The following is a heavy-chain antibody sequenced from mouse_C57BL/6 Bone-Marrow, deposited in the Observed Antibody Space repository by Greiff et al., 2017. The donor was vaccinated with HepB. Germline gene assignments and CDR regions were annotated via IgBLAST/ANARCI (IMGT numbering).Heavy chain of an antibody. V-gene: IGHV1-7*01. J-gene: IGHJ3*01. Sequence: QVHVKQSGAELAKPGASVKLSCKASGYTFTSYWMHWVKQRPGQGLEWIGYINPSSGYTKYNQKFKDKATLTADKSSSTAYMQLSSLTYEDFAVYYCGGGGIYDGYLGAYWGQGTLVTVSA. CDR2: INPSSGYT. CDR3: GGGGIYDGYLGAY. D-gene: IGHD2-3*01. CDR1: GYTFTSYW.